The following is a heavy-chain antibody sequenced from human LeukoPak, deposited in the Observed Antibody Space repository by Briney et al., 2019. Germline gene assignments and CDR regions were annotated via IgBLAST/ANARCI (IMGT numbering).Heavy chain of an antibody. CDR2: IYYTGDT. CDR1: GSSINSYY. Sequence: SETLSLTCTVSGSSINSYYWNWIRQPPGQGLEWIGYIYYTGDTSYNPSLRSRVTISVDTSKNQFSLKLSSVTAADTAVYYCARGLITVANTGAFDIWGQGTMVTVSS. CDR3: ARGLITVANTGAFDI. D-gene: IGHD5-12*01. J-gene: IGHJ3*02. V-gene: IGHV4-59*01.